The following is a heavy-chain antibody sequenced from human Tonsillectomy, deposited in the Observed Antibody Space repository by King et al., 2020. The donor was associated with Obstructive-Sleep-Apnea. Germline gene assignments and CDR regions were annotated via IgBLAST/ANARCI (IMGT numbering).Heavy chain of an antibody. J-gene: IGHJ4*02. D-gene: IGHD1-7*01. CDR1: GYSITSGYY. CDR2: IYHTGNT. Sequence: QLQESGPGLVKPSETLSLTCAVSGYSITSGYYWGWIRQPPVKGLEWIASIYHTGNTYYNPSLKSRVIISVDTSKNQFSLKLTSVTAADTAVYYCTREMGELLGFDFWGQGTLVTVSS. CDR3: TREMGELLGFDF. V-gene: IGHV4-38-2*02.